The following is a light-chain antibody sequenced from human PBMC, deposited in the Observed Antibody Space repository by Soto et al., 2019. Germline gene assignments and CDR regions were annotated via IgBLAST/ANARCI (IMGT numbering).Light chain of an antibody. CDR3: QQRSNWPLT. CDR2: DAS. CDR1: QSVSIY. J-gene: IGKJ4*01. V-gene: IGKV3-11*01. Sequence: EIVLTQSPATLSLSPGERATLSCRASQSVSIYLAWYQHKPGQAPRLLVYDASNRATGIPARFSGSGSGTDFPLTISRLEPEDFAVYYCQQRSNWPLTFGGGTKVEIK.